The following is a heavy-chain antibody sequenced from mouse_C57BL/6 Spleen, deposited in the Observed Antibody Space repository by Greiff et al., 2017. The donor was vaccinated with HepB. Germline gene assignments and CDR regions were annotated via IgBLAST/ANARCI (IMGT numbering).Heavy chain of an antibody. V-gene: IGHV1-39*01. Sequence: EVKLMESGPELVKPGASVKISCKASGYSFTDYNMNWVKQSNGKSLEWIGVINPNYGTTSYNQKFKGKATLTVDQSSSTAYMQLNSLTSEDSAVYYCARARITTVAGNWYFDVWGTGTTVTVSS. D-gene: IGHD1-1*01. CDR2: INPNYGTT. J-gene: IGHJ1*03. CDR3: ARARITTVAGNWYFDV. CDR1: GYSFTDYN.